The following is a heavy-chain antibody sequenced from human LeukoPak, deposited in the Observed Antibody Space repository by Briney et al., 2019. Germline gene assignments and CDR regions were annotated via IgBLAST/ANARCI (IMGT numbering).Heavy chain of an antibody. J-gene: IGHJ6*02. D-gene: IGHD3-22*01. CDR2: INPNSGGT. CDR3: VCNYYDSSGYYYKKRRYYYYGMDV. V-gene: IGHV1-2*02. Sequence: ASVKVSCKASGYTFTGYYMHWVRQAPGQGLEWMGWINPNSGGTNYAQKFQGRVTMTRDTSISTAYMELSRLRSDDTAVYYCVCNYYDSSGYYYKKRRYYYYGMDVWGQGTTVTVSS. CDR1: GYTFTGYY.